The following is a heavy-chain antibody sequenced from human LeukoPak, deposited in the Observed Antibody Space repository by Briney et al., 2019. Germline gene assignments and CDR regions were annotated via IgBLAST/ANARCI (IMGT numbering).Heavy chain of an antibody. D-gene: IGHD3-22*01. CDR2: IYYSGST. CDR3: SRGDSAYYPFDY. CDR1: GGSFSGYY. J-gene: IGHJ4*02. V-gene: IGHV4-59*01. Sequence: SETLSLTCAVYGGSFSGYYWSWIRQPPGKGLEWIGYIYYSGSTNYNPSLKSRVTISVDTSKNQFSLKLTSVTAADTAVYYCSRGDSAYYPFDYWGQGTLVTVSS.